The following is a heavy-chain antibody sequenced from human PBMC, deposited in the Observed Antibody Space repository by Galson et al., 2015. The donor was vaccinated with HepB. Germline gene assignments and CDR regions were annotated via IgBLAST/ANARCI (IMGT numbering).Heavy chain of an antibody. CDR3: ARVITGTTFYYYYGMDV. D-gene: IGHD1-7*01. CDR2: ISAYNGNT. V-gene: IGHV1-18*01. J-gene: IGHJ6*02. CDR1: GYTFTSYG. Sequence: SVKVSCKASGYTFTSYGISWVRQAPGQGLEWMGWISAYNGNTNYAQKLQGRVTMTTDTSTSTAYMELRSLRSDDTAVYYCARVITGTTFYYYYGMDVWGQGTTVTVSS.